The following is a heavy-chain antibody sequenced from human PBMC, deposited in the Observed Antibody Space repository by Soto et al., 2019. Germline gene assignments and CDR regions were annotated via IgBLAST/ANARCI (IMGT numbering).Heavy chain of an antibody. CDR2: VNHTGST. CDR3: ATVGRIIEPPHIENHWFDP. Sequence: QVQLQQWGAGLLKPSETLSLTCAVYGGSFSGYYWTWIRQPPGRGLEWIGEVNHTGSTNYNPYLTTRLTISVDNSKNQVSLHLNPVTAAYTAVNYGATVGRIIEPPHIENHWFDPWGPGTLVTVSS. D-gene: IGHD2-21*01. J-gene: IGHJ5*02. CDR1: GGSFSGYY. V-gene: IGHV4-34*01.